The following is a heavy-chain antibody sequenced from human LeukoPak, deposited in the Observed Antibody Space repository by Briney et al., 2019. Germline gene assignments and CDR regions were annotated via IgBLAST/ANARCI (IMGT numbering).Heavy chain of an antibody. J-gene: IGHJ4*02. V-gene: IGHV4-59*11. Sequence: SKTLSLTCTVSGGSISSHYWSWIRQPPGKGLEWIGYIYYSGSTNYNPSLRSRVTISVDTSKNQFSLKLSSVTAADTAVYYCARAWDYWGQGTLVTVSS. CDR1: GGSISSHY. CDR3: ARAWDY. CDR2: IYYSGST.